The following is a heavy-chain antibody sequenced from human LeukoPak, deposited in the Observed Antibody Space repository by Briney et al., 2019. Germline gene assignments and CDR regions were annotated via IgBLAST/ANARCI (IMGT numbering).Heavy chain of an antibody. D-gene: IGHD3-3*01. J-gene: IGHJ4*02. CDR3: ARGGNYDFWSRTPYYFDY. CDR1: GGSFSGYY. CDR2: INHSGST. V-gene: IGHV4-34*01. Sequence: PSETLSLTCAVYGGSFSGYYWSWIRQPPGKGLEWIGEINHSGSTNYNPSLKSRVTISVDTSKNQFSLKLSSVTAADTAVYYCARGGNYDFWSRTPYYFDYWGQGTLVTVSS.